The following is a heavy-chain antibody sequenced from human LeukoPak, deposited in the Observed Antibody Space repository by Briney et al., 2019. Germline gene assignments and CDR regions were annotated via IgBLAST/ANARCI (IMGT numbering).Heavy chain of an antibody. V-gene: IGHV4-31*03. CDR2: IHYSGDT. Sequence: SETLSLTCTVSGGSISSGGYYWSWIRQHPGKGLEWIAYIHYSGDTYSNPSLKSRVTISVDTSKNQFSLKLSSVTAADTAVYYCARDSGYSSRQRMPFDYWGQGTLVTVSS. CDR3: ARDSGYSSRQRMPFDY. CDR1: GGSISSGGYY. D-gene: IGHD6-13*01. J-gene: IGHJ4*02.